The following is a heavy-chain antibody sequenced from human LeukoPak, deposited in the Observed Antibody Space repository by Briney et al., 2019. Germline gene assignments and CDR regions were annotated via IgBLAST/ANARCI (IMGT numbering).Heavy chain of an antibody. Sequence: ASVTVSCKASGYTFTSYGISWVRQAPGQGLEWMGIINPSGGNTSYAQKFQGRVTMTRDMSTSTVYMELSSLRSEDTAVYYCAREDIVVVPATLQNIYYYYYYMDVWGKGTTVTVSS. CDR1: GYTFTSYG. V-gene: IGHV1-46*01. J-gene: IGHJ6*03. D-gene: IGHD2-2*01. CDR3: AREDIVVVPATLQNIYYYYYYMDV. CDR2: INPSGGNT.